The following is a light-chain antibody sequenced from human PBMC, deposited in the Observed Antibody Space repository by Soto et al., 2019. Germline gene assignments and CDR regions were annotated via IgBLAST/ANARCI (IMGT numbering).Light chain of an antibody. CDR3: AAWDATLNGL. CDR1: SSNIGSNT. CDR2: SNN. V-gene: IGLV1-44*01. J-gene: IGLJ2*01. Sequence: QPVLTQPPSASGTPGQRVTISCFGSSSNIGSNTVNWYQQVPGTAPKLLIYSNNQRPSGVPDRFSGSKSGTSASLAISGLQSEDEADYYCAAWDATLNGLFGGGTKLTVL.